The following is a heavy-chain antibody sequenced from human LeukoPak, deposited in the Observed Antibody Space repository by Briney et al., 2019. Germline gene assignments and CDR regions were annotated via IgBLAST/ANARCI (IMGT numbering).Heavy chain of an antibody. Sequence: SETLSLTCTVSGGSISSGVYYWSWIRQPPGKGLEWIGYIYYSGSTYYNPSLKSRVTISVDTSKNQFSLKLSSVTAADTAVYYCARGGPDYGMDVWGQGTTVTVSS. J-gene: IGHJ6*02. D-gene: IGHD2-2*01. V-gene: IGHV4-30-4*01. CDR2: IYYSGST. CDR3: ARGGPDYGMDV. CDR1: GGSISSGVYY.